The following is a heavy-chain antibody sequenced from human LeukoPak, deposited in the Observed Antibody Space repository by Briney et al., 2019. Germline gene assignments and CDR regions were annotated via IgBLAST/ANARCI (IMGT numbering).Heavy chain of an antibody. CDR1: GFTFSSYW. CDR2: MKQDGSEK. V-gene: IGHV3-7*01. J-gene: IGHJ4*02. CDR3: ARAPRALPFDY. Sequence: GGSLRLSCAASGFTFSSYWMSWVRQAPGKGLEWVANMKQDGSEKYYVDSVKGRFTISRDNAKNSLYLQMNSLRAEDTAVYYCARAPRALPFDYWGQGTLVTVSS.